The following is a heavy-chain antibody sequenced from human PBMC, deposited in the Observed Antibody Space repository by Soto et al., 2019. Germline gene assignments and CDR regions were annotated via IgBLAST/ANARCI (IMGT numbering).Heavy chain of an antibody. V-gene: IGHV6-1*01. J-gene: IGHJ4*02. Sequence: PSQTLSLTCVISGDSVSSNSAAWNWIRQSPSRGLEWLGRTYYRSKWYNDYAVSVKSRITINPDTSKNQYSLKLSSVSTADTAVYYCASEVVLMLYVLERESRYYFDYWGQGIQVTVSS. CDR2: TYYRSKWYN. CDR1: GDSVSSNSAA. CDR3: ASEVVLMLYVLERESRYYFDY. D-gene: IGHD2-8*01.